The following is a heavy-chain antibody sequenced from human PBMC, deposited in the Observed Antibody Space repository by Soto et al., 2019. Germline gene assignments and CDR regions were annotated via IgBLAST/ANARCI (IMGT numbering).Heavy chain of an antibody. CDR2: IYYSGST. CDR1: GGSISSGGYY. Sequence: QVQLQESGPGLVKPSQTLSLTCTVSGGSISSGGYYWSWIRQHPGKGLEWIGYIYYSGSTYYNPSLKSRVTISVDTSKTQFSRKLSSVTAADTAVYYCARGDEATTYCDYWGQGTLVTVSS. J-gene: IGHJ4*02. V-gene: IGHV4-31*03. CDR3: ARGDEATTYCDY. D-gene: IGHD1-1*01.